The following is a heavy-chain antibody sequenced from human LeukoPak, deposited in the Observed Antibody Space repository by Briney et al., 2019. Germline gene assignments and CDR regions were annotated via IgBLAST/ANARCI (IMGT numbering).Heavy chain of an antibody. J-gene: IGHJ4*02. CDR1: GGSVSSGSYY. V-gene: IGHV4-61*01. D-gene: IGHD3-22*01. CDR3: ARESGGYDSSGYPFDY. Sequence: SETLSLTCTVSGGSVSSGSYYWSWIRQPPGKGLEWIGYIYYSGSTNYNPSLKSRVTISVDTSKNQFSLKLSSVTAADTAVYYCARESGGYDSSGYPFDYWGQGTLVTVSS. CDR2: IYYSGST.